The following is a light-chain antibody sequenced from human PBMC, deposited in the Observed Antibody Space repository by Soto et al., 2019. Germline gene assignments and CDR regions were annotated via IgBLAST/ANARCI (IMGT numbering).Light chain of an antibody. J-gene: IGLJ2*01. CDR2: ANN. CDR3: SSYAGSNNFDVV. V-gene: IGLV1-40*01. CDR1: SSNIGAGYD. Sequence: QSVLTQPPSVSGAPGQRVTISCTGSSSNIGAGYDVHWYQQVPGAAPKLLIYANNNRPSGVPDRFSGSKSGNTASLTVSGLQAEDEADYYCSSYAGSNNFDVVFGGGTKLTVL.